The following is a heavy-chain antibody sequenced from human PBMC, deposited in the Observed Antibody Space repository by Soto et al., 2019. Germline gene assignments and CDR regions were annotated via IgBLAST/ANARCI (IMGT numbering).Heavy chain of an antibody. J-gene: IGHJ4*02. CDR3: AREGDLYSSSSGGGADY. Sequence: QVQLVQSGAEVKKPGASVKVSCKASGYTFTSYGISWVRQAPGQGLEWMGWISAYNGNTNYAQKLQGRVTMTTDTSTSRADMELRSLRSDDTAVYYCAREGDLYSSSSGGGADYWGQGTLVTVSS. V-gene: IGHV1-18*01. CDR1: GYTFTSYG. D-gene: IGHD6-6*01. CDR2: ISAYNGNT.